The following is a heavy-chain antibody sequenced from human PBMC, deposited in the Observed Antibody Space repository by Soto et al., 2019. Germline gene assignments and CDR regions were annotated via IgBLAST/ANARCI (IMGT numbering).Heavy chain of an antibody. CDR2: IIPIFGTA. D-gene: IGHD6-19*01. V-gene: IGHV1-69*01. J-gene: IGHJ6*02. CDR1: GGTFSSYA. CDR3: ATITGYSSGWYVPVFDYYGMDS. Sequence: QVQLVQSGAEVKKPGSSVKVSCKASGGTFSSYAISWVRQAPGQGLEWMGGIIPIFGTANYAQKFQGRVTSTADESTSAAYMELSSLRSEDTALYSGATITGYSSGWYVPVFDYYGMDSWGQGTTVTVSS.